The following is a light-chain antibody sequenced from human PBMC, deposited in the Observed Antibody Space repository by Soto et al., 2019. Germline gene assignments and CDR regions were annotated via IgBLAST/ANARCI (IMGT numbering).Light chain of an antibody. J-gene: IGKJ5*01. CDR2: GSS. Sequence: EIVMTHSQATLSVSPGEGVTLSCRASESVRSKVAWYQQKPGQAPRLLIYGSSTRATGIPDRFRGSGSGTEYTLTISSLQSADFAVYYCQQYNSWPPITFGQGTRLEN. CDR3: QQYNSWPPIT. V-gene: IGKV3-15*01. CDR1: ESVRSK.